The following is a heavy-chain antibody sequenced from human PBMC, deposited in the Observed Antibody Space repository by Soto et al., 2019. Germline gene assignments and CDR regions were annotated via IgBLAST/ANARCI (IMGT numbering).Heavy chain of an antibody. D-gene: IGHD5-12*01. CDR2: ISAYNGNT. Sequence: QVQLVQSGAEVKKPGASVKVSCKASGYTFTSYGISWVRQAPGQGLEWMGWISAYNGNTNNAQKLQGRVTMTTDTSTSTAYMELRSLRSDDTAVYYCARDRHSFSDYEEGNFDYWGQGTLVTVSS. CDR1: GYTFTSYG. J-gene: IGHJ4*02. V-gene: IGHV1-18*01. CDR3: ARDRHSFSDYEEGNFDY.